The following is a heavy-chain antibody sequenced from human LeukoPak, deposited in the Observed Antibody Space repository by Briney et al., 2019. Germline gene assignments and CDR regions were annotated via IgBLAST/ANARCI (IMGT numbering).Heavy chain of an antibody. CDR2: IYYSGST. J-gene: IGHJ3*02. Sequence: PSETLSLTCTVSGGSISSYYWSWIRQPPGKGLEWIGYIYYSGSTNYNPSLKSRVTISVDTSKNQFSLKLSSVAAADTAVYYCARSYTDLHDAFDIWGQGTMVTVSS. CDR1: GGSISSYY. CDR3: ARSYTDLHDAFDI. D-gene: IGHD4-11*01. V-gene: IGHV4-59*01.